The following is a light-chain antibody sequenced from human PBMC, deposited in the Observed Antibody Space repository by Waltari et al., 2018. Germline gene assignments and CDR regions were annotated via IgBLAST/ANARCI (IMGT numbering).Light chain of an antibody. CDR2: EVP. V-gene: IGLV2-23*02. Sequence: QSALSQPASVSGSLGQSITISCTGSRRDVGGYNLVSWYQQRPGNAPKLVIYEVPKRPSWVSSRFSGSRSGFTASLTISGLQADDEADYFCSSYAVSNPYVFGTGTTLTVL. CDR1: RRDVGGYNL. CDR3: SSYAVSNPYV. J-gene: IGLJ1*01.